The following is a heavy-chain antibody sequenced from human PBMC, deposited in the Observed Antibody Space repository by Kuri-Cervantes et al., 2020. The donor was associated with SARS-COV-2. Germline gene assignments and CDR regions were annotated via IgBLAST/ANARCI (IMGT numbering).Heavy chain of an antibody. J-gene: IGHJ4*02. CDR2: IYSGGST. Sequence: GGSLRLSCAASGFTVSSNYMSWVRQAPGKGLEWVSVIYSGGSTSYADSVKGRFTISRDNSRNTLYLQMNSLRAEDTAVYYCARGHDRRVYFSTPAPYYFDFWGLGILVTVSS. CDR3: ARGHDRRVYFSTPAPYYFDF. V-gene: IGHV3-53*01. D-gene: IGHD3-22*01. CDR1: GFTVSSNY.